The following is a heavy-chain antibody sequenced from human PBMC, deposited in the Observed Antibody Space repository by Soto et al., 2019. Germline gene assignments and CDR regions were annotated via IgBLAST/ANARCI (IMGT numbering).Heavy chain of an antibody. CDR2: VYSSGSP. CDR1: GVSINSYY. Sequence: SEPLSLTCTVSGVSINSYYWSWIRQSAGKGLEWIGRVYSSGSPFYNPSLKSLLTMSVDTPNNHFPLKLSSLTAADTAVFSCARDKGDSRIDYWGLGTLVTVS. CDR3: ARDKGDSRIDY. V-gene: IGHV4-4*07. J-gene: IGHJ4*02. D-gene: IGHD3-22*01.